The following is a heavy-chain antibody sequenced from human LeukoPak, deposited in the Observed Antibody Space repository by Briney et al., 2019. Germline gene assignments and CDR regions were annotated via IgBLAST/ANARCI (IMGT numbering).Heavy chain of an antibody. V-gene: IGHV3-23*01. CDR1: GVAFSSYA. CDR2: VSGSGCGT. Sequence: PGRSLRLYCAASGVAFSSYAMSWVRHAPGKGLVRVWTVSGSGCGTCLAGSVKGRFTISRDNSKNSVYLQMNSLRAEDTAVYYCAKKGQQTGSDYFDYWGQGTLVTVSS. D-gene: IGHD2-8*02. J-gene: IGHJ4*02. CDR3: AKKGQQTGSDYFDY.